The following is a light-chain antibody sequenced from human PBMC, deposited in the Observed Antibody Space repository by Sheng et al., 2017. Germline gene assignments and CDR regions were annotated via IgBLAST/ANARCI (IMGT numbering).Light chain of an antibody. J-gene: IGKJ1*01. V-gene: IGKV3D-15*01. CDR1: QSVSSY. Sequence: EIVLTQSPATLSLSPGERATLSCRASQSVSSYLAWYQQKPGQAPRLLIYRASTRATGIPDRFSGSGSGTEFTLTISSLQSEDSAVYYCQQYSNWPRTFGPGTKVEIK. CDR3: QQYSNWPRT. CDR2: RAS.